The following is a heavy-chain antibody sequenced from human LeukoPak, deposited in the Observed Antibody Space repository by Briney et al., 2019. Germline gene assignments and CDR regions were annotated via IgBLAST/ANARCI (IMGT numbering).Heavy chain of an antibody. D-gene: IGHD4-17*01. CDR1: GFTFSIYE. CDR2: ISSSGSTI. CDR3: ARVYGDYVYYYYMDV. J-gene: IGHJ6*03. V-gene: IGHV3-48*03. Sequence: GGSLRLSCAASGFTFSIYEMNWVRQAPGKGVEWVSYISSSGSTIYYADSVKGRFTISRDNAKNSLYLQMNSLRAEDTAVYYCARVYGDYVYYYYMDVWGKGTTVTVSS.